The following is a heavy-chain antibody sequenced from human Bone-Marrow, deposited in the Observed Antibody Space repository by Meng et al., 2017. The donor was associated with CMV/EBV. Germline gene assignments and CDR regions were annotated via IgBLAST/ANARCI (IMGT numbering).Heavy chain of an antibody. CDR1: GFTFSSYG. Sequence: GESLKISCAASGFTFSSYGMHWVRQAPGKGLEWVAFIRYDGSNKYYADSVKGRFTISRDNSKNTLHLQMNSLRAEDTAVYYCASIVGAAGYYFRVPHDYWGQGTLVTVSS. J-gene: IGHJ4*02. CDR2: IRYDGSNK. V-gene: IGHV3-30*02. CDR3: ASIVGAAGYYFRVPHDY. D-gene: IGHD1-26*01.